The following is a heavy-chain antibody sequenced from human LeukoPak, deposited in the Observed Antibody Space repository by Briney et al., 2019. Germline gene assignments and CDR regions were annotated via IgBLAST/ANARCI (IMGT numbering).Heavy chain of an antibody. V-gene: IGHV1-2*06. CDR1: GYTFTGYS. Sequence: ASLKVSCKASGYTFTGYSMHWVRQAPGQGLAWMGRLHPNTGGTNYAQKFQGRVTMTRDTSISTAYMELSRLRSDDTAVYYCARDLITMVRGPITPPHYWGQGTLVTVSS. CDR3: ARDLITMVRGPITPPHY. D-gene: IGHD3-10*01. J-gene: IGHJ4*02. CDR2: LHPNTGGT.